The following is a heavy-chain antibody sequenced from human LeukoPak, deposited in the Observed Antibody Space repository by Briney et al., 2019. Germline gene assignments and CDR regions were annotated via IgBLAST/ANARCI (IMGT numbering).Heavy chain of an antibody. CDR1: GFTFSSYE. CDR3: ASPPPRDSSSVSFYYYYYMDV. D-gene: IGHD6-6*01. J-gene: IGHJ6*03. Sequence: PGGSLRLSCAASGFTFSSYEMNWVRQAPGKGLEWVSYISSSSSTIYYADSVKGRFTISRDNAKNSLYLQMNSLRAEDTAVYYCASPPPRDSSSVSFYYYYYMDVWGKGTTVTVSS. V-gene: IGHV3-48*01. CDR2: ISSSSSTI.